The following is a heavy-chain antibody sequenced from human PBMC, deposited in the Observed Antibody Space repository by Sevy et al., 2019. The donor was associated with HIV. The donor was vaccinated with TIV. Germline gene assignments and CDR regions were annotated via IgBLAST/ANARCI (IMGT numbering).Heavy chain of an antibody. D-gene: IGHD2-21*02. J-gene: IGHJ3*02. CDR2: ISGRGGSK. CDR3: AKDLTDFVGDCNDAFDI. Sequence: GGSLRLSCAASGFTFSSYAMSWVRQAPGKGLEWVSAISGRGGSKYYADTVKGRSTISTDNSKNTLYLQINSVRAEDMAVYSCAKDLTDFVGDCNDAFDIWGQGTMVTVSS. V-gene: IGHV3-23*01. CDR1: GFTFSSYA.